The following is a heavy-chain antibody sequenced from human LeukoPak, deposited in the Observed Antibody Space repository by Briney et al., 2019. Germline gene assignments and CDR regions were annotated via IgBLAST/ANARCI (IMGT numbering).Heavy chain of an antibody. Sequence: GASVKVSCKASGYTFTSYGISWVRQAPGQGLEWMGWISAYNGNTNYAQKLQGRVTMTTDTSTSTAYMELRSLRSDDTAVYYCARFDSAYCSSTSCHDAFDIWGQGTMVTVSS. J-gene: IGHJ3*02. CDR3: ARFDSAYCSSTSCHDAFDI. V-gene: IGHV1-18*01. CDR1: GYTFTSYG. D-gene: IGHD2-2*01. CDR2: ISAYNGNT.